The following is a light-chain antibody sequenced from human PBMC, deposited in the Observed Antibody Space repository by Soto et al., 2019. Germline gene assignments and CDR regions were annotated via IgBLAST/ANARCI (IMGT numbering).Light chain of an antibody. V-gene: IGKV3-15*01. J-gene: IGKJ5*01. Sequence: EIVMTQSPATLSVSLGESATLSCRASQSIXSNLAWYQQKPGQAPRVLXYDASTRAPGSPARFSGSGSGTELTLPISSLHSDDFSVYHCQQYNSWPPTFGHGTRLEIK. CDR1: QSIXSN. CDR2: DAS. CDR3: QQYNSWPPT.